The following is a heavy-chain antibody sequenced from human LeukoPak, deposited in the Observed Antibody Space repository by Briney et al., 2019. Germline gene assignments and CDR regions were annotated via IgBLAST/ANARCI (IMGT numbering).Heavy chain of an antibody. CDR2: IIPIFGTA. D-gene: IGHD5-24*01. Sequence: SVKASCKASGGTFSSYAISWVRQAPGQGLEWMGGIIPIFGTANYAQKLQGRVTMTTDTSTSTAYMELRSLRSDDTAVYYCARDRPAVEMATTYPDYWGQGTLVTVSS. V-gene: IGHV1-69*05. CDR3: ARDRPAVEMATTYPDY. J-gene: IGHJ4*02. CDR1: GGTFSSYA.